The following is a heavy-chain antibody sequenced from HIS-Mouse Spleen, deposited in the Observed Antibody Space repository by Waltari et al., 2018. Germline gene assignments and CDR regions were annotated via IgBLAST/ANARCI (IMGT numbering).Heavy chain of an antibody. V-gene: IGHV4-39*07. CDR1: GGSISSSSYY. Sequence: QLQLQESGPGLVKPSETLSLTCTVSGGSISSSSYYWGWIRQPPGKGLEWIGSIYYSGSTYYNPSLKSRVTISVDTSKNQFSLKLSSVTAADTAVYYCAREIPYSSSWYDWRFDLWGRGTLVTVSS. J-gene: IGHJ2*01. D-gene: IGHD6-13*01. CDR3: AREIPYSSSWYDWRFDL. CDR2: IYYSGST.